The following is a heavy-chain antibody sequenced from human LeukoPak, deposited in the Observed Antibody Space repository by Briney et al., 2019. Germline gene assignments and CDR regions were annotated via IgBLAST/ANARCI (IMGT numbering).Heavy chain of an antibody. V-gene: IGHV4-39*07. J-gene: IGHJ4*02. D-gene: IGHD3-10*01. CDR2: IYYSGNT. Sequence: SETLSLTCTVSGGSISTGSYYWGWIRQPPGKGLEWIGSIYYSGNTYYNPSLKSRVTISVDTSKNQFSLKLSSVTAADTAVYYCVRDETDYYGSEGDWGQGTLVTVSS. CDR1: GGSISTGSYY. CDR3: VRDETDYYGSEGD.